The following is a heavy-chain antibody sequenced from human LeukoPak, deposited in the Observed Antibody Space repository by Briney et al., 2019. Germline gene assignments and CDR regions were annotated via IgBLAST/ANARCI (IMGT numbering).Heavy chain of an antibody. D-gene: IGHD2-15*01. CDR2: INSDGSST. J-gene: IGHJ4*02. Sequence: GGSLRLSCAASGFTFSSYWMHWVRQAPGKGLVWVSRINSDGSSTSYADSVKGRFTISRDNAKNTLYLQMNSLRAEDTAVYYCARGSYCSGGSCWYYFDYWGQGTLVTVSS. CDR1: GFTFSSYW. V-gene: IGHV3-74*01. CDR3: ARGSYCSGGSCWYYFDY.